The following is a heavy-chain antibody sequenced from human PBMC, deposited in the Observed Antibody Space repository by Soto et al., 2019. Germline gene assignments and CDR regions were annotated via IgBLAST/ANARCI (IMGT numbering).Heavy chain of an antibody. CDR1: GGSISSYY. D-gene: IGHD3-16*01. CDR3: ARAPVITFGGVILIGRNYGMDV. CDR2: IYYSGST. J-gene: IGHJ6*02. Sequence: SETLSLTCTVSGGSISSYYWSWIRQPPGKGLEWIGYIYYSGSTNYNPSLKSRVTISVDTPKNQFSLKLSSVTAADTAVYYCARAPVITFGGVILIGRNYGMDVWGQGTTVTVSS. V-gene: IGHV4-59*01.